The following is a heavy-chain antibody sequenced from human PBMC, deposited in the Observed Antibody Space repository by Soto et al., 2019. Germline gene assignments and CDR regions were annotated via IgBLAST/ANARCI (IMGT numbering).Heavy chain of an antibody. J-gene: IGHJ3*02. V-gene: IGHV3-23*01. CDR1: GFTFSSYG. Sequence: PGGSLRLSCADSGFTFSSYGMSWFRQAPWKVLEWVSGVSGSGGTTYYADSVKARFTISRDNAKNSLSLQMDSLRAEDTAVYYCARKKNGANYNSDDAFDIWGQGTMVTVSS. CDR2: VSGSGGTT. D-gene: IGHD1-7*01. CDR3: ARKKNGANYNSDDAFDI.